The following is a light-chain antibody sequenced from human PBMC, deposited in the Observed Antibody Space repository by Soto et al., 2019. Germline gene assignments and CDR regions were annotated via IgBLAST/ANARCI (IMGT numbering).Light chain of an antibody. V-gene: IGLV1-40*01. J-gene: IGLJ1*01. CDR2: GNT. CDR1: SSNIGAGYD. Sequence: QSVLTQPPSVSGAPGQRVTISCTGSSSNIGAGYDVHWYQQRPGTAPKLLIFGNTNRPSGVPDRFSGSKSGTSASLDITGLQAEDEGDYYCQSYDSTLSARYVFGPGTKVTV. CDR3: QSYDSTLSARYV.